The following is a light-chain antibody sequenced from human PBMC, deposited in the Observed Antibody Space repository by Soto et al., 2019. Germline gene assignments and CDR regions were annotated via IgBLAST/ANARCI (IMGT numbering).Light chain of an antibody. Sequence: QSVLTQPPSASGTPGQRVTISCSGSSSNIGTNTVNWYLQLPGTAPKLRIYNNNQRPSGFPERFSGSKSGTSASLAISGLQSEDESNYYCAAWYDSLNGFFLFGSGTKLTVL. V-gene: IGLV1-44*01. CDR2: NNN. CDR1: SSNIGTNT. CDR3: AAWYDSLNGFFL. J-gene: IGLJ1*01.